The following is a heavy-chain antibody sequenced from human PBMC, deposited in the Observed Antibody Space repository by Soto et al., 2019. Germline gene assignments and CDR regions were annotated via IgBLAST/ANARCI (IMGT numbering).Heavy chain of an antibody. CDR2: MSPDGSQE. J-gene: IGHJ4*02. CDR1: GFTFSDYW. CDR3: ARFYN. Sequence: EVQVLESGGGLVQAGGSLRLSCVASGFTFSDYWMSWVRLTPGKGPEWVAHMSPDGSQESYVDSVKGRFTMSRDNAQNSLFLDMSSLRPEDTAIYYCARFYNWGPGTRVTVSS. V-gene: IGHV3-7*01.